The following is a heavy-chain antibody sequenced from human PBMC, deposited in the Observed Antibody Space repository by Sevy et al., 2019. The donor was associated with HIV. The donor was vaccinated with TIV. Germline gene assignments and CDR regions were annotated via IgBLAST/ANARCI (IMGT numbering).Heavy chain of an antibody. Sequence: GGYLRLSCAASGFTFSSYPMHWVRQAPGKGLEWVSFISFDGTDKYYADSVKGRFTITRDNSKNTLFLQMNSLRAEDTAFYYCVRETTLLPRGAFDFWGHGTMVTVSS. CDR2: ISFDGTDK. CDR1: GFTFSSYP. J-gene: IGHJ3*01. CDR3: VRETTLLPRGAFDF. V-gene: IGHV3-30-3*01. D-gene: IGHD2-15*01.